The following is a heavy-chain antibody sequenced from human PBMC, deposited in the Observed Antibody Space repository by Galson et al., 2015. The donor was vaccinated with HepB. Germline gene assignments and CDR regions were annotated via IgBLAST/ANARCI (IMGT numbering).Heavy chain of an antibody. CDR3: AGGLLAPAPEYFQH. CDR1: GFTFSSYS. Sequence: SLRLSCAASGFTFSSYSMNWVRQAPGKGLEWVSYISSSSGTIYYADSVRGRFTISRDNAKNSLYLQMNSLRDEDTAVYYCAGGLLAPAPEYFQHWGQGTLVTVSS. D-gene: IGHD2-15*01. J-gene: IGHJ1*01. V-gene: IGHV3-48*02. CDR2: ISSSSGTI.